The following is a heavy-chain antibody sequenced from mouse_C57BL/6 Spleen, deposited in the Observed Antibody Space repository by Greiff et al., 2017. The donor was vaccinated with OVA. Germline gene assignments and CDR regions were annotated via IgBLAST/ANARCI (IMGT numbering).Heavy chain of an antibody. J-gene: IGHJ1*03. CDR1: GYTFTSYD. D-gene: IGHD1-1*01. V-gene: IGHV1-85*01. CDR2: IYPRDGST. Sequence: VQLKQSGPELVKPGASVKLSCKASGYTFTSYDINWVKQRPGQGLEWIGWIYPRDGSTKYNEKFKGKATLTVDTSSSTAYMELHSLTSEDSAVYFCARGEYYGSSYGYFDVWGTGTTVTVSS. CDR3: ARGEYYGSSYGYFDV.